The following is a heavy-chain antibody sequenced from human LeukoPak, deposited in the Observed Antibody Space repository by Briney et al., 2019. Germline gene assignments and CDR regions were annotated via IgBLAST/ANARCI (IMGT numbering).Heavy chain of an antibody. CDR3: AKGGAPTIFGVVPFDY. V-gene: IGHV3-23*01. CDR1: GFTFSSYA. Sequence: GGSLRLSCAASGFTFSSYAMSSVRQAPGKGLEWVSAISGSGGSTYYADSVKGRFTISRDNSKDTLYLQMNSLRAEDTAVYYCAKGGAPTIFGVVPFDYWGQGTLVTVSS. D-gene: IGHD3-3*01. J-gene: IGHJ4*02. CDR2: ISGSGGST.